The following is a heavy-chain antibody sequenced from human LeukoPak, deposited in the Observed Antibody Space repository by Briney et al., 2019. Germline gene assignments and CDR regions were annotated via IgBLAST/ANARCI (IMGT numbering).Heavy chain of an antibody. CDR3: ARDGYCSGGSCYSDY. V-gene: IGHV1-69*01. J-gene: IGHJ4*02. D-gene: IGHD2-15*01. CDR1: GDTFSSYA. Sequence: SVKVSCKASGDTFSSYAISWVRQAPGQGLEWMGGIIPIFGTANYAQKFQGRVTITADESTSTAYMELSSLRSEYTAVYYCARDGYCSGGSCYSDYCSQATLLTLSS. CDR2: IIPIFGTA.